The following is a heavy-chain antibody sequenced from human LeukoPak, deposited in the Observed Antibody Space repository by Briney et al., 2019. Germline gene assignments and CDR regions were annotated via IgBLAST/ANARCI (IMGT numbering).Heavy chain of an antibody. CDR3: VRRGYCSGGNCFSAPFDY. CDR1: GYIFSSYW. D-gene: IGHD2-15*01. J-gene: IGHJ4*02. Sequence: GESLKISCKGSGYIFSSYWIGWVRQMPGKGLEWMGIIYADDSDTRYSPSFQGQVTISADKSISTAYLQWSSLKASDTAMYYCVRRGYCSGGNCFSAPFDYWGQGTLVTVSS. V-gene: IGHV5-51*01. CDR2: IYADDSDT.